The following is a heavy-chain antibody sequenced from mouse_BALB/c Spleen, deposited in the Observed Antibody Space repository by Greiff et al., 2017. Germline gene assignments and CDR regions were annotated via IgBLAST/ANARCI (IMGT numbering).Heavy chain of an antibody. Sequence: QVQLQQSGPQLVRPGASVKISCKASGYSFTSYWMHWVKQRPGQGLEWIGMIDPSDSETRLNQKFKDKATLTVDKSSSTPYMQLSSPTSEDSAVYYCARNDYDSWFAYWGQGTLVTVSA. CDR3: ARNDYDSWFAY. D-gene: IGHD2-4*01. V-gene: IGHV1S127*01. CDR2: IDPSDSET. CDR1: GYSFTSYW. J-gene: IGHJ3*01.